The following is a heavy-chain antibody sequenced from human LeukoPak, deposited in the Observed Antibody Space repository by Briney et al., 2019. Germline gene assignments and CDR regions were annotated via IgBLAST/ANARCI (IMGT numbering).Heavy chain of an antibody. J-gene: IGHJ4*02. V-gene: IGHV3-30*02. D-gene: IGHD1-26*01. CDR3: ARSVGATMRKNLYFDY. CDR2: IRYDGINE. Sequence: GGSLRLSCAASGFPFSSYGMHWVRQAPGKGLEWVAYIRYDGINEYYADSVKGRFTISRDNSKNTLDLQMNSLRAEDTAVYYCARSVGATMRKNLYFDYWGQGTLVTVSS. CDR1: GFPFSSYG.